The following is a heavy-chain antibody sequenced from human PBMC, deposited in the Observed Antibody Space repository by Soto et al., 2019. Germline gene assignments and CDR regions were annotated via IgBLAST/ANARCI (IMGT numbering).Heavy chain of an antibody. Sequence: ASVKVSCKASGYTFISYAVHWVREASGQRLEWMGWINAGGGNTQYSQKFQGRVTITRDTSASTADMELSSLRSEDTALYFCARTGAVGTAYRYWGQGTLVTVSS. CDR2: INAGGGNT. V-gene: IGHV1-3*01. J-gene: IGHJ4*02. D-gene: IGHD6-13*01. CDR3: ARTGAVGTAYRY. CDR1: GYTFISYA.